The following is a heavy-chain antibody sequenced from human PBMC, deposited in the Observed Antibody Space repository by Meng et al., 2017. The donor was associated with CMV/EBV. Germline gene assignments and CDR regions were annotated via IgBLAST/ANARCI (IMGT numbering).Heavy chain of an antibody. V-gene: IGHV4-38-2*02. CDR1: GYSISSGYY. D-gene: IGHD2-2*01. Sequence: ESLKISCTVSGYSISSGYYWGWIRQPPGKGLERIGSIYHSGSTYYNPSLKSRVTISVDTSKNQFSLKLSSVTAADTAVYYCARERGFVVVVPAANGPFDYWGQGTLVTVSS. CDR3: ARERGFVVVVPAANGPFDY. J-gene: IGHJ4*02. CDR2: IYHSGST.